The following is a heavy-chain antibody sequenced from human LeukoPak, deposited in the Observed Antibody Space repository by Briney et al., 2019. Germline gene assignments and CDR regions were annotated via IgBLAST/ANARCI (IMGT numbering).Heavy chain of an antibody. CDR3: ARAILTASGYVWYFDP. Sequence: SRTLSLTCTVSGDSISSGDYHWSWIRQHPGEGLEWIGYIHNSGSTYYNPSLKSRVTISVDTSKNQFSLELRSVTAADTAVYNCARAILTASGYVWYFDPWGRGTLVTVSS. V-gene: IGHV4-31*03. CDR2: IHNSGST. D-gene: IGHD3-3*01. CDR1: GDSISSGDYH. J-gene: IGHJ2*01.